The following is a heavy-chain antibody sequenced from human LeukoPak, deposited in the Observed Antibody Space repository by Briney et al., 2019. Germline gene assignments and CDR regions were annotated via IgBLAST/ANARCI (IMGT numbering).Heavy chain of an antibody. D-gene: IGHD1-26*01. CDR1: GGSISSYY. CDR3: ARHYSGSFYPPYFDY. J-gene: IGHJ4*02. CDR2: IYHSGST. Sequence: PSETLSLTCTVSGGSISSYYWSWIRQPPGKGLEWIGSIYHSGSTYYNPSLKSRVTISVDTSKNQFSLKVGSVTAADTAVYYCARHYSGSFYPPYFDYWGQGTLVTVSS. V-gene: IGHV4-59*08.